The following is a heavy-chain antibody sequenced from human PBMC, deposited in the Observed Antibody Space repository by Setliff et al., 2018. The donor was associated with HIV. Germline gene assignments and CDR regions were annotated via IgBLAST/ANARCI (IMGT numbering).Heavy chain of an antibody. J-gene: IGHJ3*02. D-gene: IGHD1-26*01. V-gene: IGHV1-8*02. CDR2: VNPYSGNS. CDR1: GYTFTIYD. Sequence: GASVKVSCKASGYTFTIYDITWVRQAPGQGLEWMGWVNPYSGNSGYAQKFHGRLTMTRDTSTSTAYMELSSLRSEDTAVYYCARGQPQGGGTYWSAFDIWGQGTMVTISS. CDR3: ARGQPQGGGTYWSAFDI.